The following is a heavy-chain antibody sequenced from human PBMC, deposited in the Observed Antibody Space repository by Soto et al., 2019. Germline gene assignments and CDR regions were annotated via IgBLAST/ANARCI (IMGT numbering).Heavy chain of an antibody. CDR1: GYTFTSYG. CDR2: ISAYNGNT. CDR3: ARVEGDYGYLDWIVAVGYYYYMDV. V-gene: IGHV1-18*01. Sequence: ASVKVSCKASGYTFTSYGISWVRQAPGQGLEWMGWISAYNGNTNYAQKLQGRVTMTTDTSTSTANMELRSLRSDDTAVYYCARVEGDYGYLDWIVAVGYYYYMDVWGKGTTVTVSS. J-gene: IGHJ6*03. D-gene: IGHD4-17*01.